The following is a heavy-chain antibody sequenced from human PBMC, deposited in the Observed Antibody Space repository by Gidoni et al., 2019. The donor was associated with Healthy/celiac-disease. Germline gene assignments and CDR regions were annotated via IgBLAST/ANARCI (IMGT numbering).Heavy chain of an antibody. D-gene: IGHD3-3*01. CDR1: GFTFSSYS. CDR2: ISSSSSYI. V-gene: IGHV3-21*01. J-gene: IGHJ4*02. CDR3: ASTPYDFWSGYPYYFDY. Sequence: EVQLVESGGGLVKPGGSLRLSCAASGFTFSSYSMNWVRQAPGKGLEWVSSISSSSSYIYYADSVKGRFTISRDNAKNSLYLQMNSLRAEDTAVYYCASTPYDFWSGYPYYFDYWGQGTLVTVSS.